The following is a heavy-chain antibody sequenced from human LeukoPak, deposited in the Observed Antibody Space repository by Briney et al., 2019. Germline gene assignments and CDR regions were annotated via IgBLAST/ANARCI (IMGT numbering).Heavy chain of an antibody. D-gene: IGHD6-19*01. Sequence: SETLSLTCTVSGDSISSFYWTWIRQPAGKGLEWIGRIYTSGSTNYNPSLKSRVTMSVDTSKNQFSLKLSSVTAADTAVYYCARVPYSSGWYPYFDYWGQGTLVTVSS. CDR3: ARVPYSSGWYPYFDY. CDR2: IYTSGST. J-gene: IGHJ4*02. CDR1: GDSISSFY. V-gene: IGHV4-4*07.